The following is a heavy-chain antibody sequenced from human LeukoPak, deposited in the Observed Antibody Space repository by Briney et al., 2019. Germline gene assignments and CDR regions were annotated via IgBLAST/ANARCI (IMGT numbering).Heavy chain of an antibody. CDR2: IYYSGST. Sequence: SETLSLTCTVSGGSISSSSYYWGWIRQPPGKGLEWIGSIYYSGSTYYNPSLKSRVTISVDTSKNQLSLKLSSVTAADTAVYYRARHGGRRFLEWLLYKGSFDYWGQGTLVTVSS. J-gene: IGHJ4*02. CDR1: GGSISSSSYY. CDR3: ARHGGRRFLEWLLYKGSFDY. D-gene: IGHD3-3*01. V-gene: IGHV4-39*01.